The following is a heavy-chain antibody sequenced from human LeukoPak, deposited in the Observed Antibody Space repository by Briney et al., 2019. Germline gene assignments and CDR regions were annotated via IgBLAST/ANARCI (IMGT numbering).Heavy chain of an antibody. CDR3: AREPAAAGRNWFGP. D-gene: IGHD6-13*01. Sequence: GGSLRLSCAASGFTFRNYALSWVRQAPGKGLRWVSAISGSDSSTYYADSVKGRFTISRDNSKNTLYLQMSSLRAEDTAIYYCAREPAAAGRNWFGPWGQGTLVTVSS. CDR1: GFTFRNYA. CDR2: ISGSDSST. J-gene: IGHJ5*02. V-gene: IGHV3-23*01.